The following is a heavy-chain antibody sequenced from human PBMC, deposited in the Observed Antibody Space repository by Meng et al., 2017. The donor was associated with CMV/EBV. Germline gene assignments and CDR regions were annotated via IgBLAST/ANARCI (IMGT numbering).Heavy chain of an antibody. CDR3: ARGMELDHYYYYYGMDV. Sequence: SLQVSCKASGGTFSSYAISWVRQAPGQGLEWMGGIIPILGIANYAQKFQCRVTITADKSTSTAYMELSSLRSEDTAVYYYARGMELDHYYYYYGMDVWGQGTTVTVSS. CDR1: GGTFSSYA. J-gene: IGHJ6*02. V-gene: IGHV1-69*10. D-gene: IGHD1-26*01. CDR2: IIPILGIA.